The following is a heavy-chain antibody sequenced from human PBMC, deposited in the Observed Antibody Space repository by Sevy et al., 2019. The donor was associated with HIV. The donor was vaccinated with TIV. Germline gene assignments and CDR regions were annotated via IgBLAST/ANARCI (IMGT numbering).Heavy chain of an antibody. Sequence: ASVKVSCKASGYTFTSYYMHWVRQAPGQGLEWMGIINPSGGSTSYAQKFQGRVTMTRDTSTSTVYMELSSLRSEDTAVYYCAREVLGSGWPTDAFDIWGQGTMVTVSS. V-gene: IGHV1-46*01. J-gene: IGHJ3*02. D-gene: IGHD6-19*01. CDR1: GYTFTSYY. CDR2: INPSGGST. CDR3: AREVLGSGWPTDAFDI.